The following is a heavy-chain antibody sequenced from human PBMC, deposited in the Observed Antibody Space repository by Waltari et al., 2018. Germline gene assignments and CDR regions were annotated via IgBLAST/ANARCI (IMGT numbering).Heavy chain of an antibody. V-gene: IGHV3-9*01. J-gene: IGHJ5*02. Sequence: EVQLVESGGGVVQPGRSLRLSCAASGFTFYDYAMHWVRQTPGKGLGGVSDSSWNSGSRGYADSVQGRFTIARDNAKNSLYLQMNSLRPGDTAFYYCAREKIAATGSKWFDLWGQGTLVTVSS. CDR3: AREKIAATGSKWFDL. CDR2: SSWNSGSR. CDR1: GFTFYDYA. D-gene: IGHD6-13*01.